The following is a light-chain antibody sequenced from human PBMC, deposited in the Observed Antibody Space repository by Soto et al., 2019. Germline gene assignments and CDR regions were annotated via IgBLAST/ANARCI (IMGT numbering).Light chain of an antibody. J-gene: IGKJ1*01. CDR3: QQSFRTPRT. CDR2: GAS. Sequence: DIQMTQSPSSLSASVGDRVTITCRASQSVRRHLNWFQQKPGKAPDLLIYGASTLQFGVPSRFSGSGSGTDFILTISNLQPEDFAIYYCQQSFRTPRTFGQGTKVEIK. CDR1: QSVRRH. V-gene: IGKV1-39*01.